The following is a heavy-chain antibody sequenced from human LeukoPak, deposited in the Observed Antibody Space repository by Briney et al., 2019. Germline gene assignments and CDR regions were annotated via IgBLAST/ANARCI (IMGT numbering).Heavy chain of an antibody. Sequence: SETLSLTCTVSGGSISSSSYYWGWDRPPPGKGLEWIGSIYYSGSTYYNPSLKSRVTISVDTSKNQFSLKLSSVTAADTAVYYCATLIFGVVITKKSNWFDPWGQGTLVTVSS. V-gene: IGHV4-39*01. CDR1: GGSISSSSYY. CDR3: ATLIFGVVITKKSNWFDP. J-gene: IGHJ5*02. D-gene: IGHD3-3*01. CDR2: IYYSGST.